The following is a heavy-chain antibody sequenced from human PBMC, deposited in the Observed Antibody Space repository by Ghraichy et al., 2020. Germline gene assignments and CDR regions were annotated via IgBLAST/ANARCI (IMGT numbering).Heavy chain of an antibody. D-gene: IGHD3-3*01. CDR3: ARVLRRSFSKVYGMDV. CDR2: INHSGST. CDR1: GGSFSGYY. V-gene: IGHV4-34*01. Sequence: SETLSLTCAVYGGSFSGYYWSWIRQPPGKGLEWIGEINHSGSTNYNPSLKSRVTISVDTSKNQFSLKLSSVTAADTAVYYCARVLRRSFSKVYGMDVWGQGTTVTVSS. J-gene: IGHJ6*02.